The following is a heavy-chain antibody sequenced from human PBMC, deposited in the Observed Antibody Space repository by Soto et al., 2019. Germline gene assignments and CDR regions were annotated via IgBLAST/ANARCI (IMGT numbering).Heavy chain of an antibody. J-gene: IGHJ4*02. Sequence: SETLSLTCTVSGGSISSYYWSWIRQSPGKGLEWIGYIHYSGSTNYNPSLKSRVAMSVDASRNQFSLKLSSVTAADTAVYYCARSIDSSGYYFSNCWGQGTLVTVSS. V-gene: IGHV4-59*01. D-gene: IGHD3-22*01. CDR3: ARSIDSSGYYFSNC. CDR1: GGSISSYY. CDR2: IHYSGST.